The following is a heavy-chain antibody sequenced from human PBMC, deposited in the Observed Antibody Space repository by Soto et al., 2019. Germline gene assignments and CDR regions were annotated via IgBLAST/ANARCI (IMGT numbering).Heavy chain of an antibody. Sequence: QVQLVESGGGVVQPGKSLRLSCEVSGFPLSDYGIHWVRQAPGKGLEWVAVLWSDGANSFYAGSVMGRFTVSRDTSKNTLFLEVERLRGDDTGVYYCARELEYYDYFGLDVWGQGTTVIVSS. CDR1: GFPLSDYG. J-gene: IGHJ6*02. CDR2: LWSDGANS. D-gene: IGHD6-6*01. CDR3: ARELEYYDYFGLDV. V-gene: IGHV3-33*01.